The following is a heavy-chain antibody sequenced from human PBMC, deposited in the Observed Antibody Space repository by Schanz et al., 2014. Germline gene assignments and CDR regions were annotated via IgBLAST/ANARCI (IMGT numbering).Heavy chain of an antibody. V-gene: IGHV3-NL1*01. CDR1: GFTFSRFG. Sequence: QVQLVESGGGVVRPGRSLRLSCATSGFTFSRFGMHWVRQAPGKGPEWVSGIGGSGDSTHYADSVKGRFIISRDNSKNTLYLQVNSLRAEDTAVYYCAKHVRSLTGNDYWGQGTLVTVSS. CDR3: AKHVRSLTGNDY. CDR2: IGGSGDST. D-gene: IGHD3-9*01. J-gene: IGHJ4*02.